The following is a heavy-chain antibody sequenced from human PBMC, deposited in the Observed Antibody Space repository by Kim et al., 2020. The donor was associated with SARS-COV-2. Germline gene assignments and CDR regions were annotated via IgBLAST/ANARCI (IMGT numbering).Heavy chain of an antibody. V-gene: IGHV3-66*01. CDR1: GFTVSSNY. J-gene: IGHJ6*02. D-gene: IGHD5-18*01. Sequence: GGSLRLSCVASGFTVSSNYMSWVRQAPGKGLEWVSVIYSGGSTYYADSVKGRFTISRDNSKNTLYLQMNSLRAEDTAVYYCASTAGVRYYYYYGMDVWGQGTTVTVSS. CDR3: ASTAGVRYYYYYGMDV. CDR2: IYSGGST.